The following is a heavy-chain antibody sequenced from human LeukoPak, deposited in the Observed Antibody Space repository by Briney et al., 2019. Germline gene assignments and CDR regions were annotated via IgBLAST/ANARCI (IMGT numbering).Heavy chain of an antibody. V-gene: IGHV4-39*02. CDR3: ATDGRYVAVRNY. Sequence: PSETLSLTCTVSGGSISSSSYYRGWIRQPPGTGLEWIGSIYYSGSTYYNPSLKSRVTISVDTSKNQFSLKLSSVTAADTAVYYCATDGRYVAVRNYWGQGTPVTVSS. J-gene: IGHJ4*02. CDR2: IYYSGST. CDR1: GGSISSSSYY. D-gene: IGHD6-19*01.